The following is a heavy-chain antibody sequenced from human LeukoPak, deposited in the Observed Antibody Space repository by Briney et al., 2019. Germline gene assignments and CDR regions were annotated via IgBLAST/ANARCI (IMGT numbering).Heavy chain of an antibody. J-gene: IGHJ4*02. D-gene: IGHD6-19*01. Sequence: GGSLRLACAASGFSVSSFSMNWGRHAGGEWREWGSYISVGSSFTYYVASVKGRFTISRDTAKNSLYLQLNSLSAEDTAVYYCARGLGYSSGPNYWGQGTLVTVSS. CDR3: ARGLGYSSGPNY. CDR2: ISVGSSFT. CDR1: GFSVSSFS. V-gene: IGHV3-21*01.